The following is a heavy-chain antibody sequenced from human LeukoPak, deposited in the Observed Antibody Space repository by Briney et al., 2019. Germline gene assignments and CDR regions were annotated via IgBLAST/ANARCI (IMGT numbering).Heavy chain of an antibody. CDR2: IYYSGST. D-gene: IGHD2-15*01. Sequence: SETLSLTCTVSGGPISSYYWSWIRQPPGKGLEWIGYIYYSGSTNYNPSLKSRVTISVDTSKNQFSLKLSSVTAADTAVYYCARACSGGSCYGYYDSDAFDIWGQGTMVTVSS. J-gene: IGHJ3*02. V-gene: IGHV4-59*01. CDR3: ARACSGGSCYGYYDSDAFDI. CDR1: GGPISSYY.